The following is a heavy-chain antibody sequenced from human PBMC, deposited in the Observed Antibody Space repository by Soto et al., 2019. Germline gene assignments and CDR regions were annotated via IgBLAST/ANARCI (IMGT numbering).Heavy chain of an antibody. CDR3: ARDGDRIQLWLPGYYYGMDV. Sequence: SVKVSCKASGGTFSSYAISWVRQAPGQGLEWVGGIIPIFGTANYAQKFQGRVTITADESTSTAYMELSSLRSEDTAVYYCARDGDRIQLWLPGYYYGMDVWGQGTTVTVS. V-gene: IGHV1-69*13. CDR1: GGTFSSYA. CDR2: IIPIFGTA. J-gene: IGHJ6*02. D-gene: IGHD5-18*01.